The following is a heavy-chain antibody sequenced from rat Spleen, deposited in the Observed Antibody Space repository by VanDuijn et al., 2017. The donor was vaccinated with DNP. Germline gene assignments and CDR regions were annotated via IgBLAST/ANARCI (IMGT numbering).Heavy chain of an antibody. J-gene: IGHJ2*01. Sequence: EVQLQESGPGLVKPSQSLSLTCSVTGYSITSNYRWNWIRKFPGNKMEWMGYISYSGYTHYNPSLKNRISITRDTSKNQFFLQLNSVTTEDTATYYCARWTTGFDYWGQGVMVTVSS. CDR2: ISYSGYT. D-gene: IGHD1-4*01. CDR1: GYSITSNY. V-gene: IGHV3-1*01. CDR3: ARWTTGFDY.